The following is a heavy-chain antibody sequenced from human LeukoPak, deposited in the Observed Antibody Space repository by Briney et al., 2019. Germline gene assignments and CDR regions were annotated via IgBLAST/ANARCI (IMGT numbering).Heavy chain of an antibody. CDR1: GYTFTSYG. V-gene: IGHV1-18*01. CDR2: ISAYNGNT. J-gene: IGHJ4*02. Sequence: ASVKVSCKASGYTFTSYGISWVRQAPGQGLEWMGWISAYNGNTNYAQKLQGRVTMTTDTSTSTAYMELRSLRSDDTAVYYCARDEEMATITGVDYWGQGTLVTVSS. CDR3: ARDEEMATITGVDY. D-gene: IGHD5-24*01.